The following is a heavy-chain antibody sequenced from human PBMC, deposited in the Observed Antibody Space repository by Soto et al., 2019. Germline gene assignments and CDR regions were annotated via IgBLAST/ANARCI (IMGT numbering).Heavy chain of an antibody. V-gene: IGHV4-34*01. Sequence: QVQLQQWGAGLLKPSETLSLTCAVYGGSFSGYYWSWIRPPPGNGLEWIGEINHSGSTNYNASLKSRVTISVDKSKNQFSLKLSSVTAADTAVYYCAGGYGVATKLLDYWGQGTLVTVSS. J-gene: IGHJ4*02. CDR2: INHSGST. D-gene: IGHD5-12*01. CDR1: GGSFSGYY. CDR3: AGGYGVATKLLDY.